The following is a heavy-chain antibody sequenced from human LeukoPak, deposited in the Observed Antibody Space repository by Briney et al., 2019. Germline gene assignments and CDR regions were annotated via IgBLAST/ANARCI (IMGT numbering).Heavy chain of an antibody. Sequence: SETLSLTCAVYGGSFSGYYWSWIRQPPGKGLEWIGEINHSGSTNYNPSLKSRVTISVDTSKNQFSLKLSSVTAADTAVYYCARAPPYSSNSYNWFDPWGQGTLVTGSS. CDR2: INHSGST. CDR3: ARAPPYSSNSYNWFDP. CDR1: GGSFSGYY. J-gene: IGHJ5*02. D-gene: IGHD6-19*01. V-gene: IGHV4-34*01.